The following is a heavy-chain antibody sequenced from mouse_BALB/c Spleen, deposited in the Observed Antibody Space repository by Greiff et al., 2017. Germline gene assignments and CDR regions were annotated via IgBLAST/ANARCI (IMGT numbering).Heavy chain of an antibody. Sequence: EVHLVESGGDLVKPGGSLKLSCAASGFTFSSYGMSWVRQTPDKRLEWVATISSGGSYTYYPDSVKGRLTISRDNAKNTLYLQMSSLKSEDTAMYSCARHHYVSSHWYFDVWGAGTTVTVSS. V-gene: IGHV5-6*01. CDR1: GFTFSSYG. CDR3: ARHHYVSSHWYFDV. D-gene: IGHD1-1*01. J-gene: IGHJ1*01. CDR2: ISSGGSYT.